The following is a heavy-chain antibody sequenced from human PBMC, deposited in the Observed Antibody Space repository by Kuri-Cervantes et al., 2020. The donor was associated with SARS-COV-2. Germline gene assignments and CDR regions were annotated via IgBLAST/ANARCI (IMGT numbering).Heavy chain of an antibody. CDR1: GFTFSSYA. Sequence: GESLKISCAASGFTFSSYAMSWVRQAPGKGLEWVSAISGSGGSTYYADSVKGRFTIPRDNSKNTLYLQMNSLRAEDTAVYYCAKCSDIAAAGQTDYWGQGTLVTVSS. CDR2: ISGSGGST. J-gene: IGHJ4*02. V-gene: IGHV3-23*01. D-gene: IGHD6-13*01. CDR3: AKCSDIAAAGQTDY.